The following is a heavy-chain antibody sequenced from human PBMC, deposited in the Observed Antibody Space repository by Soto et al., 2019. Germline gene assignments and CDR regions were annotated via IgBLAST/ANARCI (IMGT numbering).Heavy chain of an antibody. CDR3: AREGGESSDGLYYFDS. Sequence: PSEPLSIPCTVSGGSTSSDNYWRWIRQPPGKGLEWIGHIYYSGNTDYNPSLKSRLAISIDTSKNQFSLKLSSVTAADTAVYFCAREGGESSDGLYYFDSWGQGSLVTVSS. V-gene: IGHV4-30-4*01. D-gene: IGHD3-16*01. CDR1: GGSTSSDNY. CDR2: IYYSGNT. J-gene: IGHJ4*02.